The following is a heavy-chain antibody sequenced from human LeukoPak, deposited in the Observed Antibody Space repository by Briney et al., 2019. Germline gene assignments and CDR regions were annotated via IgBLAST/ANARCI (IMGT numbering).Heavy chain of an antibody. CDR2: KSSNGGST. D-gene: IGHD3-10*01. J-gene: IGHJ4*02. CDR3: VKDGGYHGSGSSYYFDY. V-gene: IGHV3-64D*06. CDR1: GFTFSRYA. Sequence: PRGALRLSCSAPGFTFSRYAVHWVRQAPGKGLEYVSAKSSNGGSTYYADSVKGRFTISRDNSKNTLYLQMSSLRAEDTAVYYCVKDGGYHGSGSSYYFDYWGRGTLVTVSS.